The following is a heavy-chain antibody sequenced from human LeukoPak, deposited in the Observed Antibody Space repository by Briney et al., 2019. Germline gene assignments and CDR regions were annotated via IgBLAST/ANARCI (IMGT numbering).Heavy chain of an antibody. D-gene: IGHD6-6*01. CDR3: ARCYSSSSYGWFDP. CDR2: IYYSGST. V-gene: IGHV4-39*07. Sequence: SETLSLTCTVSGGSISSSSYYWGWIRQPPGKGLEWIGSIYYSGSTYYNPSLKSRVTMSVDTSKNQFSLKLSSVTAADTAVYYCARCYSSSSYGWFDPWGQGTLVTVSS. J-gene: IGHJ5*02. CDR1: GGSISSSSYY.